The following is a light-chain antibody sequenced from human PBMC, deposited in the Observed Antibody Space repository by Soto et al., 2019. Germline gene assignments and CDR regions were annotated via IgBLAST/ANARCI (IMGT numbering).Light chain of an antibody. Sequence: DIQMTQSPSTLSASVGDRVTITCRASQSISSWLAWYQQKPGKAPKLLIYDASSLESGVPSRFSGSGSGTESTPPTTSLQPDDFAPYYCQQFNIYSGTFGQGTKLET. CDR3: QQFNIYSGT. J-gene: IGKJ2*01. CDR2: DAS. V-gene: IGKV1-5*01. CDR1: QSISSW.